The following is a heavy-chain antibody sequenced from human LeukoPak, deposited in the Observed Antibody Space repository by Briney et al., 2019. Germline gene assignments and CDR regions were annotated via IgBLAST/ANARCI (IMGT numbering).Heavy chain of an antibody. J-gene: IGHJ4*02. D-gene: IGHD5-18*01. CDR3: AREYTAMAFDY. V-gene: IGHV3-21*01. Sequence: PGGSLRLSCAASGFSFSNDSMNWVRQPPGKGLEWVSSISSSSKYIYYADSVKGRFTISRDNAKSSLYLQMNNLRAEDSAVYYCAREYTAMAFDYWAQGTLVTVSS. CDR2: ISSSSKYI. CDR1: GFSFSNDS.